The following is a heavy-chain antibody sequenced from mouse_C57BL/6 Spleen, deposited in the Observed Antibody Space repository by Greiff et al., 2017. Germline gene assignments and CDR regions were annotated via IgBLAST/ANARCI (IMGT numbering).Heavy chain of an antibody. CDR1: GFTFSSYA. J-gene: IGHJ2*01. CDR2: ISDGGSYT. D-gene: IGHD4-1*02. CDR3: ARGQLGHYFDY. V-gene: IGHV5-4*01. Sequence: EVQVVESGGGLVKPGGSLKLSCAASGFTFSSYAMSWVRQTPEKRLEWVATISDGGSYTYYPDNVKGRFTISRDNAKNNLYLQMSHLKSEDTAMYYCARGQLGHYFDYWGQGTTLTVSS.